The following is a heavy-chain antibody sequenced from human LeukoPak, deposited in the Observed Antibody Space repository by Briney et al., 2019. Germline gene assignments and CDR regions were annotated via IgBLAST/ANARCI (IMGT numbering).Heavy chain of an antibody. V-gene: IGHV1-2*02. CDR2: INPNSGGT. Sequence: ASVTVSCKASGYTFTGYYMHWVRQAPGQGLEWMGWINPNSGGTNYAQKFQGRVTMTRDTSISTAYMELSRLRSDDTAVYYCARFEGATMVRGVIDYWGQGTLVTVSS. J-gene: IGHJ4*02. CDR3: ARFEGATMVRGVIDY. D-gene: IGHD3-10*01. CDR1: GYTFTGYY.